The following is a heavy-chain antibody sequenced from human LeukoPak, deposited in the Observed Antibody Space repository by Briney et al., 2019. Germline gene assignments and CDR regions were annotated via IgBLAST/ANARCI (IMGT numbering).Heavy chain of an antibody. V-gene: IGHV3-23*01. CDR2: ICGCGGST. CDR1: GFTFSSFA. CDR3: AKDNYLRVWLSGSSLFDY. J-gene: IGHJ4*02. D-gene: IGHD3-10*01. Sequence: GSLRLSCVASGFTFSSFAVTWVRQAPGKGLEWVSAICGCGGSTYYADCVEGRFTISRDNSKNTLYLQMNSLRAEDTAVYYCAKDNYLRVWLSGSSLFDYWGQGTLVTVSS.